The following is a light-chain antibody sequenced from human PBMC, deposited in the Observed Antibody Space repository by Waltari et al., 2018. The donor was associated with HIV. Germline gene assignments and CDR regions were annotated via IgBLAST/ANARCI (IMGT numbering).Light chain of an antibody. J-gene: IGLJ1*01. V-gene: IGLV1-47*01. CDR2: RNN. Sequence: VLTPPPPASRSPEQRVTNSCSGSSSNLGLYSLSWDRQLPGTAPKLLIYRNNQRPSGVPDRFSASKSGTSASLAISGLRSEDEADYYCAAWDDSLSVLYVFGTGTKVTVL. CDR1: SSNLGLYS. CDR3: AAWDDSLSVLYV.